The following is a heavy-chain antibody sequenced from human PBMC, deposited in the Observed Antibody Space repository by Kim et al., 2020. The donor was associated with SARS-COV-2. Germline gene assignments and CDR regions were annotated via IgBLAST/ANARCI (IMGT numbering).Heavy chain of an antibody. CDR2: IYYSGST. V-gene: IGHV4-59*01. J-gene: IGHJ3*02. CDR3: ARVGEYYYDSSGYYLGPHAFDI. CDR1: GGSISSYY. Sequence: SETLSLTCTVSGGSISSYYWSWIRQPPGKGLEWIGYIYYSGSTNYNPSLKSRVTISVDTSKNQFSLKLSSVTAADTAVYYCARVGEYYYDSSGYYLGPHAFDIWGQGTMVTVSS. D-gene: IGHD3-22*01.